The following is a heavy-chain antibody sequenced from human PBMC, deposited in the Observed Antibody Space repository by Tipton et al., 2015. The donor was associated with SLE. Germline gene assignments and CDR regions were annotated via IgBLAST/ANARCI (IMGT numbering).Heavy chain of an antibody. CDR1: GGSFSGYY. Sequence: TLSLTCTVYGGSFSGYYWSWIRQPPGKGLEWIGEINHSGSTNYNPSLKSRVTISVDTSKNQFSLKLSSVTAADTAVYYCARGYHSSSWGEGDYWGQGTLVTVSS. CDR2: INHSGST. D-gene: IGHD6-13*01. CDR3: ARGYHSSSWGEGDY. V-gene: IGHV4-34*01. J-gene: IGHJ4*02.